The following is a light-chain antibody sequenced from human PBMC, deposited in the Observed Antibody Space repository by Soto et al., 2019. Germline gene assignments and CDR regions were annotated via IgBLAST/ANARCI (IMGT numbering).Light chain of an antibody. CDR1: QSVLYSSNNKNY. CDR2: WAS. J-gene: IGKJ3*01. Sequence: DIVMTQSPDSLAVSLGERATINCKSSQSVLYSSNNKNYLAWYQQKPGQPPKLLIYWASTRESGVPDRFSGSGSGTDFTLTISSLQVEDVAVYYCQQYYSTLFTFGPGTKVDIK. V-gene: IGKV4-1*01. CDR3: QQYYSTLFT.